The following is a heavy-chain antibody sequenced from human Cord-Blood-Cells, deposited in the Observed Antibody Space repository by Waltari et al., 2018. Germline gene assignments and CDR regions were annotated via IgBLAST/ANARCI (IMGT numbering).Heavy chain of an antibody. J-gene: IGHJ4*02. CDR3: ARHDYDWGYFDY. CDR1: GGSISSSRYY. Sequence: QLQLQESGPGLVKPSETLSLTCTVSGGSISSSRYYWGWIRQPPGKGLEWIGSIYYSGSTYYNPSLKGRVPISVDTSKDQFSLKLSSVTAADTAVYYCARHDYDWGYFDYWGQGTLVTVSS. D-gene: IGHD3-9*01. CDR2: IYYSGST. V-gene: IGHV4-39*07.